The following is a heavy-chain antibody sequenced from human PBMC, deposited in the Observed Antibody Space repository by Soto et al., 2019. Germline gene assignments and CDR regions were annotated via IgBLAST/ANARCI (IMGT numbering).Heavy chain of an antibody. CDR3: ASLPALYGPGSYRFDD. V-gene: IGHV2-5*01. J-gene: IGHJ4*02. CDR1: GFSFSTNGVG. Sequence: SGPTLVNPTQTLTLTCTFSGFSFSTNGVGVGWIRQPPGKALEWVTLIYWNDDKRYSPSLRTRLTITKDTSKNQVVLRMTDMDPVDTATYYCASLPALYGPGSYRFDDWGQGTLVTVSS. CDR2: IYWNDDK. D-gene: IGHD3-10*01.